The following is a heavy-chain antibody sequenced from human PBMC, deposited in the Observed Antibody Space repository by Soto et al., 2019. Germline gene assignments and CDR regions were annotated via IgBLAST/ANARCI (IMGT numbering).Heavy chain of an antibody. CDR3: ARESYSCSSGLNYCYGMDV. CDR1: GYTFTIYG. J-gene: IGHJ6*02. D-gene: IGHD6-6*01. Sequence: QVQLVQSGAEVKKPGASVKVSCKASGYTFTIYGISWVRQAPGQGLEWMGWISGYNGNTNYAHNRQGRVTRTTDTPTSTAYMELRSLRSDDTAVYYWARESYSCSSGLNYCYGMDVWGQATRVTVSS. CDR2: ISGYNGNT. V-gene: IGHV1-18*04.